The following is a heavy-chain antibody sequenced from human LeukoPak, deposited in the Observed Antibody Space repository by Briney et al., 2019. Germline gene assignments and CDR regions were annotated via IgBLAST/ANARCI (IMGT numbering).Heavy chain of an antibody. J-gene: IGHJ3*02. V-gene: IGHV4-30-4*08. CDR1: GGSISSSNYY. CDR2: IYYSGST. CDR3: ARRPPLSDAFDI. Sequence: SETLSLTCTVSGGSISSSNYYWSWIRQPPGKGLEWIGYIYYSGSTYYNPSLKSRVTISVDTSKNQFSLKLSSVTAADTAVYYCARRPPLSDAFDIWGQGTMVTVSS.